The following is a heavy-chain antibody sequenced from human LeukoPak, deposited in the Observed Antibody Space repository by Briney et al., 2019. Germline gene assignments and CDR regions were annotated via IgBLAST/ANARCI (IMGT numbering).Heavy chain of an antibody. CDR2: IDPSDSYT. J-gene: IGHJ4*02. CDR1: GYSFTSYW. CDR3: ARQGHNFFDY. V-gene: IGHV5-10-1*01. Sequence: GASLQISCKGSGYSFTSYWISWVRQMPGKGLEWMGRIDPSDSYTNYSPSFQGHVTISADKSISTAYLQRSTLKASDTAMYYCARQGHNFFDYWGQGTLVTVSS.